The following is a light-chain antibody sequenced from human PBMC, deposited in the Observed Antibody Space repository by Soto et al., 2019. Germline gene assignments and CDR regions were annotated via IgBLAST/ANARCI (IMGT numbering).Light chain of an antibody. CDR2: AAS. CDR3: QQTYSTPHT. J-gene: IGKJ4*01. Sequence: IQMTQSPSSLSASVGDRVTITCRASQRIGNYLNWYQQKPGKAPKVLIYAASSLLSGVPSRFSGGGSATDFTLTITSLQPEDFATYYCQQTYSTPHTFGGGTRVEIK. V-gene: IGKV1-39*01. CDR1: QRIGNY.